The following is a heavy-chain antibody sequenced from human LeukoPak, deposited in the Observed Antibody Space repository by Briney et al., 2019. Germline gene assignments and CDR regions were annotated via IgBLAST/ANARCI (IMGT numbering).Heavy chain of an antibody. V-gene: IGHV4-34*01. Sequence: SETLSLTCAVYIDSFSILHWNSNRQTPAKGLEWVGEITHSGGPNYNTSLKSRVTLSVDTSKHQLSLKPSSVTAADTAGYYCARGWVVATPGGFDYWGQGTLVTVSS. CDR1: IDSFSILH. CDR3: ARGWVVATPGGFDY. CDR2: ITHSGGP. D-gene: IGHD5-12*01. J-gene: IGHJ4*02.